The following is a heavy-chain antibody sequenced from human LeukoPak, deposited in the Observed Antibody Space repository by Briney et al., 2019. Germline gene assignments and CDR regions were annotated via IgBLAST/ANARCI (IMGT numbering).Heavy chain of an antibody. CDR3: ASGTGYYDSSGYSFAGLDY. V-gene: IGHV3-48*01. J-gene: IGHJ4*02. CDR1: GFTFSSYS. Sequence: GGALRLSCAASGFTFSSYSMNWFRQAPGKGLEGVSYISSSSSTIYYADSVEGRFTISRDNAKNSLYLQMKSLRAEDTAVYYCASGTGYYDSSGYSFAGLDYWGQGTLVTISS. CDR2: ISSSSSTI. D-gene: IGHD3-22*01.